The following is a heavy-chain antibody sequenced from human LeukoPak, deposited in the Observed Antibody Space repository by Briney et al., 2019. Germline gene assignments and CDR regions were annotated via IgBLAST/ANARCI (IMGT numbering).Heavy chain of an antibody. CDR3: ARDRDPMDIVVVPAAPFDY. V-gene: IGHV4-4*07. D-gene: IGHD2-2*03. CDR1: GGSISSYY. CDR2: IYTSGST. Sequence: SETLSLTCTVSGGSISSYYWSWIRQPAGKGLEWIGRIYTSGSTNYNPSLKSRVTMSVDTSKNQFSLKLSSVTAADTAVYYCARDRDPMDIVVVPAAPFDYWGQGTLVTVSS. J-gene: IGHJ4*02.